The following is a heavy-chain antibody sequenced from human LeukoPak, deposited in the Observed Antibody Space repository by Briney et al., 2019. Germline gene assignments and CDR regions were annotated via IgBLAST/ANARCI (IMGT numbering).Heavy chain of an antibody. CDR1: GGTFSSYA. CDR2: IIPIFGTA. D-gene: IGHD3-22*01. V-gene: IGHV1-69*05. J-gene: IGHJ6*03. Sequence: GSSVKVSCKASGGTFSSYAISWVRQAPGQGLEWMGRIIPIFGTANYAQKFQGRVTITTDESTSTAYMELSSLRFEDTAVYYCAINFYDSSGYYYYYYYMDVWGKGTTVTVSS. CDR3: AINFYDSSGYYYYYYYMDV.